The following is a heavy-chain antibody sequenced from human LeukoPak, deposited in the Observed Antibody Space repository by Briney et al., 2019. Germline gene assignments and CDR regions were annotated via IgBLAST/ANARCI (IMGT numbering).Heavy chain of an antibody. V-gene: IGHV4-59*11. CDR1: GDSISSHY. CDR3: ARETELLWFGKKYYYYYMDV. Sequence: SETLSLTCTVSGDSISSHYWSWIRQPPGKGLEWIGYIYYSGSTNYNPSLKSRVTISVDTSKNQFSLKLSSVTAADTAVYYCARETELLWFGKKYYYYYMDVWGKGTTVTVSS. J-gene: IGHJ6*03. D-gene: IGHD3-10*01. CDR2: IYYSGST.